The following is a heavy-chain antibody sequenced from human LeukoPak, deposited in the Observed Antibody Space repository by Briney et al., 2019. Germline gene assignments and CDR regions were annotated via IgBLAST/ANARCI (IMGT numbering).Heavy chain of an antibody. V-gene: IGHV4-59*01. D-gene: IGHD5-24*01. Sequence: SETLSLTCTVSGGSISSYYWSWIRQPPGKGLEWIGYIYYSGGTNYNPSLKSRVTISVDTSKNQFSLKLSSVTAADTAVYYCARGKDLRPYGDNAFDIWGQGTMVTVSS. J-gene: IGHJ3*02. CDR3: ARGKDLRPYGDNAFDI. CDR1: GGSISSYY. CDR2: IYYSGGT.